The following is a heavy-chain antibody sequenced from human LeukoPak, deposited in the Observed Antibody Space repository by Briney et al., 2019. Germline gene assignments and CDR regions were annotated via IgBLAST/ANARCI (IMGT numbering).Heavy chain of an antibody. V-gene: IGHV3-74*01. CDR3: ARSRAVAGFGSYYFGLDV. J-gene: IGHJ6*02. CDR2: IDNAGRST. D-gene: IGHD6-19*01. Sequence: GGSLRLSCTASGLVFRDFWLHWVRQVPGGGLVWVSRIDNAGRSTTYADSVKGRFTISRDNAKDTLYLQMNSLRVEDMGVYYYARSRAVAGFGSYYFGLDVWGQGTTVTVSS. CDR1: GLVFRDFW.